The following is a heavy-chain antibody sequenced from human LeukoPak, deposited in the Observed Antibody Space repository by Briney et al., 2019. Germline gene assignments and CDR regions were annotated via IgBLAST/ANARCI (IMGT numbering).Heavy chain of an antibody. CDR2: IYYSGST. V-gene: IGHV4-39*01. CDR1: GGSISSSSYY. CDR3: ARHEGNCSGGSCYSNYYYYMDV. D-gene: IGHD2-15*01. Sequence: SETLSLTCTVSGGSISSSSYYWGWIRQPPGKGLEWIGSIYYSGSTYYNPSLKSRVTISVDTSKNQFSLKLSSVTAADTAVHYCARHEGNCSGGSCYSNYYYYMDVWGKGTTVTVSS. J-gene: IGHJ6*03.